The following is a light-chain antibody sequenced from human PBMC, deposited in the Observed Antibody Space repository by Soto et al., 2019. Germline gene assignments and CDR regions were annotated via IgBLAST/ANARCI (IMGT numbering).Light chain of an antibody. V-gene: IGKV1-17*01. CDR3: LQHNSYPWT. Sequence: DIQMTQSPSSLSASVGDRVTITCRASHGVTSDLDWYQHKPGKAPKRLISAASTLQRGFPSRFSGSGSGTVFTLPISSLQPEDFANYDCLQHNSYPWTFGQGTKVEIK. CDR1: HGVTSD. J-gene: IGKJ1*01. CDR2: AAS.